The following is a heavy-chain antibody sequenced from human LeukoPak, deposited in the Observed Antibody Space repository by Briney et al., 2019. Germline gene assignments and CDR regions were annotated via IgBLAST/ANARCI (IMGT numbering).Heavy chain of an antibody. V-gene: IGHV4-34*01. CDR1: GGSFSGYY. CDR2: INHSGST. Sequence: SETLSLTCAVYGGSFSGYYWSWIRQPPGKGLEWIGEINHSGSTNYNPSLKSRVTISVDTSKNQFSLKLSSVTAADTAVYYCARVAIQLWFRPNAFDIRGQGTMVTVSS. J-gene: IGHJ3*02. D-gene: IGHD5-18*01. CDR3: ARVAIQLWFRPNAFDI.